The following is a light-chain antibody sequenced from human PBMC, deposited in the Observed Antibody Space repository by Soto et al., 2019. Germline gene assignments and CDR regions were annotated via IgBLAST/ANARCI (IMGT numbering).Light chain of an antibody. J-gene: IGKJ4*01. Sequence: VMTQSPCTLSLSPRERATLSCRASQSVSSYLAWYQQKPGQAPRTVIYGASIRATGIPDRFSGSGSGTDFSLTITRLEPEDSAVYYCQQYGSSLTFGGGTKVDIK. V-gene: IGKV3-20*01. CDR3: QQYGSSLT. CDR2: GAS. CDR1: QSVSSY.